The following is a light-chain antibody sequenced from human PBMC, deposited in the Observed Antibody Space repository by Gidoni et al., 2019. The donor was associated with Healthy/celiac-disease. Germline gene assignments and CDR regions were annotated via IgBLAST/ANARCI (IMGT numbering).Light chain of an antibody. V-gene: IGLV1-51*01. Sequence: QSVLTQPPSVSAAPGQKVTISCSGSSSNIGNNYVSWYQPLPGTAPNLLIYDNNKRPAGIPDRFSGSKSGTSATLGSTGLQTGDEADYYCGTGDSSLSAWVFGGGTKLTVL. CDR3: GTGDSSLSAWV. CDR1: SSNIGNNY. CDR2: DNN. J-gene: IGLJ3*02.